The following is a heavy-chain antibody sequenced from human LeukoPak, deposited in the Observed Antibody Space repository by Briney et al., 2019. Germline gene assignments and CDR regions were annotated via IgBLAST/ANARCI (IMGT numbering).Heavy chain of an antibody. D-gene: IGHD4-17*01. J-gene: IGHJ4*02. CDR1: GVSFNDYY. CDR2: INHSGYT. Sequence: SKTLSLTCAVSGVSFNDYYWSWVRQTPGKGLEWIGEINHSGYTNDSPSLKSRVTLSIDTSRKQFSLNLRSVTVADTGIYYCTRMTTGHDYWGQGTLVTVSS. CDR3: TRMTTGHDY. V-gene: IGHV4-34*01.